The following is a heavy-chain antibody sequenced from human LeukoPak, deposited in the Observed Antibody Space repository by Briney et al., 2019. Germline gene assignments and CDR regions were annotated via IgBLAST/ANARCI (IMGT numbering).Heavy chain of an antibody. CDR2: IIPIFGTT. D-gene: IGHD3-22*01. Sequence: SVKVSCKASGGTFSSYAISWERQPPGQGLEWMGGIIPIFGTTNYAQKFQGRVTITTDESTSTAYMELSSLRSEDTAVYYCASSLGGASTMIVGQFDPWGQGTLVTVSS. V-gene: IGHV1-69*05. CDR1: GGTFSSYA. CDR3: ASSLGGASTMIVGQFDP. J-gene: IGHJ5*02.